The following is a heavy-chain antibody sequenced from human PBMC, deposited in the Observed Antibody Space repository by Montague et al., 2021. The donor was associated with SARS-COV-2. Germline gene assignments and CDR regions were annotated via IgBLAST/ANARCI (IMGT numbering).Heavy chain of an antibody. V-gene: IGHV6-1*01. D-gene: IGHD4-17*01. Sequence: CAISGDSVWNNTAAWNWIRQSPSGGLEWLGRTNYRSKWTSDYATSVEGRISIDPDTSKNQFFLHLRSVTPEDTGVYYCVRDTGSAQAGFDAWGQGTLVTVPS. J-gene: IGHJ4*02. CDR3: VRDTGSAQAGFDA. CDR1: GDSVWNNTAA. CDR2: TNYRSKWTS.